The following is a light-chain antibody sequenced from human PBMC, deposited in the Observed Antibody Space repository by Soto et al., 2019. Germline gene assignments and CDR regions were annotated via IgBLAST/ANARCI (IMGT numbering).Light chain of an antibody. V-gene: IGKV3-20*01. J-gene: IGKJ1*01. CDR1: QSVSSSY. Sequence: EIVLTQSPGTLSLSPGERATLSCRASQSVSSSYLAWYQQKPGQAPRLLIYAASSRATGIPDRFSGSGSGTDFTLPISRLEPEDFAGYYCQQYGSSRTFGQGTKVEIK. CDR3: QQYGSSRT. CDR2: AAS.